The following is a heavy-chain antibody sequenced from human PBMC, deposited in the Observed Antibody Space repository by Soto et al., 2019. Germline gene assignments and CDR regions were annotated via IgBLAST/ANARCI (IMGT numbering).Heavy chain of an antibody. J-gene: IGHJ6*02. CDR2: INPNSGGT. CDR1: GYTFTGYY. Sequence: ASVKVSCKASGYTFTGYYMHWVRQAPGQGLEWMGWINPNSGGTNYAQKFQGWVTMTRDTSISTAYMELGRLRSDDTAVYYCAKNGQPPYYYYGMDVWGQGTTVTVSS. D-gene: IGHD2-8*01. CDR3: AKNGQPPYYYYGMDV. V-gene: IGHV1-2*04.